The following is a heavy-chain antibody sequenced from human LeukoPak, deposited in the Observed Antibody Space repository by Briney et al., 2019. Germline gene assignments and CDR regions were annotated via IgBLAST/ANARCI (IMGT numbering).Heavy chain of an antibody. CDR2: IYTSGST. V-gene: IGHV4-61*02. J-gene: IGHJ4*02. CDR1: GGSISSGSYY. Sequence: SETLSLTCTVSGGSISSGSYYWSWIRQPAGEGLEWIGRIYTSGSTNYNPSLKSRVTISVDTSKNQFSLKLSSVTAADTAVYYCARLTFYYDGSGYYFDYWGQGTLVTVSS. D-gene: IGHD3-22*01. CDR3: ARLTFYYDGSGYYFDY.